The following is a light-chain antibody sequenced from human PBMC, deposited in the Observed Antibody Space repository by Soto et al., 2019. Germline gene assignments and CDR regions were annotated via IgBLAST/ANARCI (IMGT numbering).Light chain of an antibody. CDR1: QAVNTR. J-gene: IGKJ1*01. V-gene: IGKV3-11*01. Sequence: EIVLTQSPATLSSFPGDRVTLSCRASQAVNTRLAWYQHKPGQAPRLLIYLTSNRAAGIPARFSGSGSGTEFPPTNSRLPPENFAVYYCHQRQSWPRTFGQGTKVDIK. CDR3: HQRQSWPRT. CDR2: LTS.